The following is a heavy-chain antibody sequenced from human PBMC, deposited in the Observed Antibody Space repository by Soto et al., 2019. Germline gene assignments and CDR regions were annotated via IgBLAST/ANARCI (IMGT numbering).Heavy chain of an antibody. D-gene: IGHD2-2*01. V-gene: IGHV1-24*01. CDR2: FDPEDGKT. Sequence: ASVKVSCKVSGYTLTMLSMHCVRQAPGKGLEWMGGFDPEDGKTIYIQKIQGRVTMTEDKSTDTAYMELSSLRSEDTAVYYCARGTVVVPAAMHYGGQETLVTVSS. CDR1: GYTLTMLS. J-gene: IGHJ4*02. CDR3: ARGTVVVPAAMHY.